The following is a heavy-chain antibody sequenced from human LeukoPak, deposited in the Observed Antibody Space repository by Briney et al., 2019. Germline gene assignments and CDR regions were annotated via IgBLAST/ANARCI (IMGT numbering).Heavy chain of an antibody. CDR1: GGSISSSSYY. V-gene: IGHV4-39*07. CDR3: ARDNLGRGYYDSSGYYSWDY. Sequence: SETLSLTCTVSGGSISSSSYYWGWIRQPPGKGLEWIGSIYYSGSTYYNPSPKSRVTISVDTSKNQFSLKLSSVTAADTAVYYCARDNLGRGYYDSSGYYSWDYWGQGTLVTVSS. CDR2: IYYSGST. D-gene: IGHD3-22*01. J-gene: IGHJ4*02.